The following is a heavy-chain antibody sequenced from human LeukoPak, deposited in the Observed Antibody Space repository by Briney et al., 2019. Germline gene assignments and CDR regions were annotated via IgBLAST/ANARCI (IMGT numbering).Heavy chain of an antibody. CDR2: ISGSGGST. CDR3: AKEYYYDSSGSRYYFDY. CDR1: GFTFSSYA. J-gene: IGHJ4*02. V-gene: IGHV3-23*01. D-gene: IGHD3-22*01. Sequence: GGSLRLSCAASGFTFSSYAMSWVRQAPGKGLEWVSAISGSGGSTYYADSVKGRFTISRDNSKNTLHLQMNSLRAEDTAVYYCAKEYYYDSSGSRYYFDYWGQGTLVTVSS.